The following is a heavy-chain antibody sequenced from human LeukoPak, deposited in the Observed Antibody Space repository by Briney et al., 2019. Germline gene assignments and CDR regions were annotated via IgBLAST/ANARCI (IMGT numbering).Heavy chain of an antibody. J-gene: IGHJ6*03. D-gene: IGHD6-19*01. CDR3: ARIGDSSGWYYYYYMDV. CDR1: GFTFSSYE. Sequence: GGSLRLSCAASGFTFSSYEMNWVRQAPGKGLGWVSYISSSGSTIYYADSVKGRFTISRDNAKNSLYLQMNSLRAEDTAVYYCARIGDSSGWYYYYYMDVWGKGTTVTISS. CDR2: ISSSGSTI. V-gene: IGHV3-48*03.